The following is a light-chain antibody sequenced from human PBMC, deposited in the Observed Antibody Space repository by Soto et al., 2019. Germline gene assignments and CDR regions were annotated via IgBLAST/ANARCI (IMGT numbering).Light chain of an antibody. J-gene: IGLJ1*01. CDR2: EVS. CDR3: CSYAGSGTYV. Sequence: QAVVTQPASVSGSPEQSITISCTGTSNDVGSYNLVSWYQQHPGKAPKLMIYEVSKRPSGVSNRFSGSKSGNTASLTISGLQSEDEADYYCCSYAGSGTYVFGTGTKVTVL. V-gene: IGLV2-23*02. CDR1: SNDVGSYNL.